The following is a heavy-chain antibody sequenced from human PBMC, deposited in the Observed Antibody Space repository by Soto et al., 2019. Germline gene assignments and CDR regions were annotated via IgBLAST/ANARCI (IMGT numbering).Heavy chain of an antibody. CDR2: IDPTDSFT. V-gene: IGHV5-10-1*01. D-gene: IGHD3-3*01. CDR3: ARRGYDFWSGLDV. CDR1: GYNFTSYW. J-gene: IGHJ6*02. Sequence: GESLKISCKGSGYNFTSYWIIWVRQMPGKGLEWMGNIDPTDSFTNYSPSFQGHVTISTDKSMSTAYLQWGTLKASDTAMYYCARRGYDFWSGLDVWGQGTTVTVSS.